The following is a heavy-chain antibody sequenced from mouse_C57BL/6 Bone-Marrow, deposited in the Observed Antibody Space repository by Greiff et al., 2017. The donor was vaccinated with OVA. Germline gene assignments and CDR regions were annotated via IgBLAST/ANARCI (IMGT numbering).Heavy chain of an antibody. CDR1: GYTFTSYW. Sequence: QVQLKQPGAELVKPGASVKLSCKASGYTFTSYWMHWVKQRPGQGLEWIGMIHPNSGSTNYNEKFKSKATLTVDKSSSTAYMQLSSLTSEDSAVYYCALYGSSYFCDYWGQGTTLTVSS. J-gene: IGHJ2*01. V-gene: IGHV1-64*01. D-gene: IGHD1-1*01. CDR2: IHPNSGST. CDR3: ALYGSSYFCDY.